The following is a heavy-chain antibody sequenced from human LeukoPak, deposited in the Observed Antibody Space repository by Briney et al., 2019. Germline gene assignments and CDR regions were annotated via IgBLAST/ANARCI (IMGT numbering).Heavy chain of an antibody. V-gene: IGHV1-3*01. CDR3: ARGIWSSHNKEYYFDY. D-gene: IGHD3-3*01. CDR1: GYTFTNYA. Sequence: ASVKVSCKASGYTFTNYAMNWVRQAPGQRPEWMGWINAGNGKTKFSQNFQGRVTITRDTSASTAYMELSSLRSGDTAVYYCARGIWSSHNKEYYFDYWGQGTLVIVSS. J-gene: IGHJ4*02. CDR2: INAGNGKT.